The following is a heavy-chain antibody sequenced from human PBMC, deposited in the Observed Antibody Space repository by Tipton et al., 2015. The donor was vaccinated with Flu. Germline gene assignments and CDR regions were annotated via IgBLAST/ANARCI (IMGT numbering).Heavy chain of an antibody. D-gene: IGHD3-3*01. CDR1: GGSVGSPYC. CDR2: IHQAGTT. V-gene: IGHV4-38-2*01. CDR3: ARNLEWLLSPYYFDY. J-gene: IGHJ4*02. Sequence: TLSLTCSVSGGSVGSPYCWGWIRQPPGKGLEWIGNIHQAGTTYYNPSLMSRLTITVDRPKNHFSLRLTSVTAADTAVYYCARNLEWLLSPYYFDYWGQGTLVTVSS.